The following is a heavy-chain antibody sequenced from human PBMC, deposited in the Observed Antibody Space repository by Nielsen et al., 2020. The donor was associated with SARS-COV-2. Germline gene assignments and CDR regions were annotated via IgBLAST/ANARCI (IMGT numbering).Heavy chain of an antibody. CDR1: GYTFTGYY. V-gene: IGHV1-46*01. J-gene: IGHJ4*02. CDR3: ARAVGGFSSNYFDY. D-gene: IGHD3-16*01. Sequence: ASVKVSCKASGYTFTGYYMHWVRQAPGQGLEWMGIINPSGGSTSYAQKFQGRVTMTRDTSISTAYMELSRLRSDDTAVYYCARAVGGFSSNYFDYWGQGTLVTVSS. CDR2: INPSGGST.